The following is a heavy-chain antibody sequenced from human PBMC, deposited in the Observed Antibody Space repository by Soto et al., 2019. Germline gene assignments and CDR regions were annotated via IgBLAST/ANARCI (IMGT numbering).Heavy chain of an antibody. D-gene: IGHD3-10*01. CDR2: IYHSGST. Sequence: SETLSLTCAVSGGSISSSNWWSWVRQPPGKGLEWIGEIYHSGSTNYNPSLKSRVTISVDKSKNQFSLKLSSVTAADTAVYYCARVRFGEGGYYYYGMDVWGQGTTVTVSS. CDR3: ARVRFGEGGYYYYGMDV. CDR1: GGSISSSNW. V-gene: IGHV4-4*02. J-gene: IGHJ6*02.